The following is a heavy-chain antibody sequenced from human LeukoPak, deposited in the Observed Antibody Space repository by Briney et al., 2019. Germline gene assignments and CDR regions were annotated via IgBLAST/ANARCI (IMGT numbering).Heavy chain of an antibody. D-gene: IGHD5-18*01. CDR3: ARVRADSYGYGPLDY. CDR2: IYYSGST. V-gene: IGHV4-39*07. Sequence: PSETLSLTCTVSGGSISSSSYYWGWIRQPPGKGLEWIGGIYYSGSTYYNPSLKNRVTISVDTSKNQFSLKLSSVTAADTAVYYCARVRADSYGYGPLDYWGQGTLVTVSS. J-gene: IGHJ4*02. CDR1: GGSISSSSYY.